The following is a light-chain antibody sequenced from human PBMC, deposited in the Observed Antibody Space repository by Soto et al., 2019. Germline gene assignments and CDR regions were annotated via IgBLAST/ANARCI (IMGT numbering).Light chain of an antibody. CDR1: QSVSNNY. V-gene: IGKV3-20*01. J-gene: IGKJ2*01. CDR3: QEYGSSPSYT. Sequence: EVVLTQSPGTLSLSPGERATLSCRASQSVSNNYLAWYQQKPGQGPRLLIFGSSDRATGIPDRFSGSGSGTDCTLTTHRLEPEGFAVIFCQEYGSSPSYTFGQGTKLEIK. CDR2: GSS.